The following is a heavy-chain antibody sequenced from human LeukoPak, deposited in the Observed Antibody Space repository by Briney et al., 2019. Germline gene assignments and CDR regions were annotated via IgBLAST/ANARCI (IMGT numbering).Heavy chain of an antibody. D-gene: IGHD5-24*01. CDR1: GGSINSSSYY. Sequence: SETLSLTCTVSGGSINSSSYYWGWIRQPPGKGLEWIGSIFYSGNTYDNPSLKSRLTISVDTSKNQFSLKLNSVTAADTAVYYCARHRSKWLQSSFDYWGQGTLVTVSS. CDR3: ARHRSKWLQSSFDY. CDR2: IFYSGNT. J-gene: IGHJ4*02. V-gene: IGHV4-39*01.